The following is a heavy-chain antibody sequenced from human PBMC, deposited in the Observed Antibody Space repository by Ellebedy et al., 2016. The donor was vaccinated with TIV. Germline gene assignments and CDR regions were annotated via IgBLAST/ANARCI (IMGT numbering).Heavy chain of an antibody. J-gene: IGHJ4*02. V-gene: IGHV4-59*01. Sequence: MPSETLSLTCSVSCGSIWTSRWSWIRQPPGKGLVWIGDIYYTGSTHCNPSLTSRVAMSVDMSKSQLSLKLGSVIPADTAVYYCGRGGSGWYFDNWGQGTLVTVSS. CDR2: IYYTGST. CDR1: CGSIWTSR. D-gene: IGHD6-19*01. CDR3: GRGGSGWYFDN.